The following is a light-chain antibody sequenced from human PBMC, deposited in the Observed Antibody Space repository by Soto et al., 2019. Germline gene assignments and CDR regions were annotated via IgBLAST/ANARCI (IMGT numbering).Light chain of an antibody. J-gene: IGLJ3*02. CDR3: ATWDDTLNGRV. CDR2: SDN. Sequence: QSVLTQPPSASGTPGQRVTISCSGSSSNIGSNSVNWYHQVAGTAPKLLIHSDNQRPSGVPDRFSGSKSGTSASLAIWGLQSGDEADYYCATWDDTLNGRVFGGGTKLTVL. V-gene: IGLV1-44*01. CDR1: SSNIGSNS.